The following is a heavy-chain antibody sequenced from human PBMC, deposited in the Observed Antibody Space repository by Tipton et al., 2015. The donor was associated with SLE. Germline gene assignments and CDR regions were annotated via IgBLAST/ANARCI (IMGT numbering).Heavy chain of an antibody. CDR1: GGSFSGYY. D-gene: IGHD3-3*01. V-gene: IGHV4-34*01. CDR3: ARVPPVLRFLEWLPSDAFDI. CDR2: IYYSGST. J-gene: IGHJ3*02. Sequence: TLSLTCAVYGGSFSGYYWGWIRQPPGKGLEWIGSIYYSGSTNYNPPLKSRVTISVDTSKNKISLKLSSVTAADTAVYYCARVPPVLRFLEWLPSDAFDIWGQGTMVTVSS.